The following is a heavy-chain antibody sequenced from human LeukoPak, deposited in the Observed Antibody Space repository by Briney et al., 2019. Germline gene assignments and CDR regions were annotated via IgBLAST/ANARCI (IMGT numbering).Heavy chain of an antibody. CDR2: INHSGST. D-gene: IGHD2-2*01. J-gene: IGHJ3*02. CDR3: AIPGYCSSTSCYVYAFDI. CDR1: GGSFSGYY. V-gene: IGHV4-34*01. Sequence: SETLSLTCAVYGGSFSGYYWSWIRQPPGKGLEWIGEINHSGSTNYNPSLKSRVTISVDTSKNQFSLKLSSATAADTAVYYCAIPGYCSSTSCYVYAFDIWGQGTMVTVSS.